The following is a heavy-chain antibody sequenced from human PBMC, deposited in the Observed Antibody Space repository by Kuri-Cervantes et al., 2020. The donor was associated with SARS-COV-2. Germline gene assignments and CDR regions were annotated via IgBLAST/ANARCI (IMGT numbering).Heavy chain of an antibody. V-gene: IGHV4-38-2*02. CDR1: GYSLSSGYY. D-gene: IGHD6-19*01. CDR3: ARETSSSGWFDAFDI. CDR2: IYHSGST. Sequence: CAVPGYSLSSGYYWGWLRQPPGKGLEWIGSIYHSGSTYYNPSLKSRVTIPVDTSKNQFSQKLSSVTAADTAVYYWARETSSSGWFDAFDIWGQGTMVTVSS. J-gene: IGHJ3*02.